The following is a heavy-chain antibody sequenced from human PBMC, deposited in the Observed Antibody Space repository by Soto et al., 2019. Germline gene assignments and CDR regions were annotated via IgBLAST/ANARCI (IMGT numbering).Heavy chain of an antibody. V-gene: IGHV3-23*01. CDR1: GFPFSSYA. CDR2: ISRGSNT. CDR3: AKASATGKSDGMEV. J-gene: IGHJ6*02. Sequence: EVQLLESGGGLVQPGGSLRLSCVASGFPFSSYAMSWVRQTPGRGLECVSSISRGSNTYYTDSVRGRFTISRDNSKNSLYLQMSSLRADDTALYYCAKASATGKSDGMEVWGQGTTVSVSS. D-gene: IGHD7-27*01.